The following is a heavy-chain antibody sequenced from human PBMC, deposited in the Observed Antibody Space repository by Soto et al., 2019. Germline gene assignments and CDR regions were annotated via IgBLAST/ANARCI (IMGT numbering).Heavy chain of an antibody. CDR3: ADRRKHGEFNV. V-gene: IGHV4-31*03. Sequence: SETLSLTCTVSGGSISSGGYYWSWIRQHPGKGLEWIGYIYYSGSTYYNPSLKSRVNISVDTSKNKISLKLSSVTAADTAVYYCADRRKHGEFNVWGKGTTVTVSS. J-gene: IGHJ6*04. CDR2: IYYSGST. D-gene: IGHD4-17*01. CDR1: GGSISSGGYY.